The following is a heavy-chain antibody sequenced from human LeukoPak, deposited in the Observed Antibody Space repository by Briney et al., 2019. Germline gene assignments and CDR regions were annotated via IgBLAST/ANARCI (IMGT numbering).Heavy chain of an antibody. CDR1: GFTFSDYD. CDR2: TRNRANGNTS. D-gene: IGHD2-15*01. CDR3: ARAFCYSGGTCYFDYNDY. V-gene: IGHV3-72*01. J-gene: IGHJ4*02. Sequence: GGSLRLSCAASGFTFSDYDMDWVRQAPGKGLEWVGRTRNRANGNTSEYAASVEGRFTVPRDNTKNSLFLQMNGLKPEDTAVYFCARAFCYSGGTCYFDYNDYWGQGALVTVSS.